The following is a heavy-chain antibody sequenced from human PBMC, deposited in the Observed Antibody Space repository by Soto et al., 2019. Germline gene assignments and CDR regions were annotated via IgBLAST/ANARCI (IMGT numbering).Heavy chain of an antibody. CDR3: ARDQQGLDY. CDR1: GFTFSSYA. Sequence: EVQLVESGEGLVQPGGSLRLSCAASGFTFSSYAMHWVRQAPGKGLEYVSAISSNGGSTYYADSVKGRFTISRDNSKNALYLQMGSLRAEDMAVYYCARDQQGLDYWGQGTLVTVSS. CDR2: ISSNGGST. D-gene: IGHD6-13*01. V-gene: IGHV3-64*02. J-gene: IGHJ4*02.